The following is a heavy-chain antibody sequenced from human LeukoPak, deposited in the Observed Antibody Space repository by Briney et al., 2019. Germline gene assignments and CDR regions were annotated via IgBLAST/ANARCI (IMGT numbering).Heavy chain of an antibody. CDR2: ISSNGGST. D-gene: IGHD1-7*01. V-gene: IGHV3-64*01. CDR3: ARETWNSVLDY. J-gene: IGHJ4*02. CDR1: GFTFSSYA. Sequence: GGSLRLSCAASGFTFSSYAMHWVRQAPGKGLEYVSAISSNGGSTYYANSVKGRFTISRDNSKNTLYLQMGSLRAEDMAVYYCARETWNSVLDYWGQGTLVTVSS.